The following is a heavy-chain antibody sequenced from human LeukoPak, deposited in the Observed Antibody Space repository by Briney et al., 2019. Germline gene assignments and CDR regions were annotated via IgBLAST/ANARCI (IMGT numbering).Heavy chain of an antibody. CDR3: ARGHQNGASYYNY. Sequence: PGGSLRLSCAASGFTFNSYNMHWVRQAPGKGLEWVAFISYGGTNKFYGDSVKGRFTISRDDSKNMFYLEMNSLTIEDTAIYYCARGHQNGASYYNYWGQGTLVTVSS. D-gene: IGHD1-26*01. CDR1: GFTFNSYN. V-gene: IGHV3-30*04. CDR2: ISYGGTNK. J-gene: IGHJ4*02.